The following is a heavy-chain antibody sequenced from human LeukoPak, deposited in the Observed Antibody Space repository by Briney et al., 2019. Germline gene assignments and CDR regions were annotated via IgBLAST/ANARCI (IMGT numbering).Heavy chain of an antibody. Sequence: EASVKVSCKTSGYIFTSYGISWVRQATGQGLEWMGWMNPNSGNTGYAQKFQGRVTMTRNTSISTAYMELSSLRSEDTAVYYCAILVGARGYWGQGTLVTVSS. J-gene: IGHJ4*02. CDR3: AILVGARGY. V-gene: IGHV1-8*01. CDR1: GYIFTSYG. D-gene: IGHD1-26*01. CDR2: MNPNSGNT.